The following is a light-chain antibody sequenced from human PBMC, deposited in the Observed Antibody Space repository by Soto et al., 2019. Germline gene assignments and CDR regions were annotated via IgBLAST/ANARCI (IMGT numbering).Light chain of an antibody. Sequence: EIVLTQSPGTLSLAAGERATLSCRASQSVSSSCLAWYQQKPGQAPRLLIYGASGRATGIPDRFSGSVSGTDFTLTISRLEPEDFAVYNCQQYGSSPPDTFGQGTRLEIK. V-gene: IGKV3-20*01. CDR1: QSVSSSC. CDR2: GAS. J-gene: IGKJ5*01. CDR3: QQYGSSPPDT.